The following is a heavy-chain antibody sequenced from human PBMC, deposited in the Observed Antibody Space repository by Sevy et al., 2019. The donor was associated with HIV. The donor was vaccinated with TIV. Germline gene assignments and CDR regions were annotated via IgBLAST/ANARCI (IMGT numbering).Heavy chain of an antibody. CDR2: ISTIGSN. CDR1: GGSVSSGNYY. D-gene: IGHD6-13*01. Sequence: SETLSLTCTVSGGSVSSGNYYWTWIRQPQGKELEWIGYISTIGSNNYNPSLKSRVTISIDTYKNQLSLRLSSVTATDTAVYYCVGDRIDAAGGYFDYWGQRTLVTVSS. J-gene: IGHJ4*02. CDR3: VGDRIDAAGGYFDY. V-gene: IGHV4-61*01.